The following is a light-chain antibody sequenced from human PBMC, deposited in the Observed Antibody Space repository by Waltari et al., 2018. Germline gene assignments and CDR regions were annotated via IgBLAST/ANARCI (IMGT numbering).Light chain of an antibody. CDR3: HSPDPFFTRV. CDR2: GQD. J-gene: IGLJ3*02. CDR1: SLRRYY. Sequence: SELTQDPTVSVALGQTVRITCQGDSLRRYYSSWYQQRPGQAPIIVFYGQDRRPSGISYRFSGSISGNTASLTITGAQAEDEADYYCHSPDPFFTRVFGGGTRLTV. V-gene: IGLV3-19*01.